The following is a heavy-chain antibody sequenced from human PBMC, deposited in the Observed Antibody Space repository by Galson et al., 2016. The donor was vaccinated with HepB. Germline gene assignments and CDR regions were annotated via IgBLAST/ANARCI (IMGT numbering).Heavy chain of an antibody. CDR2: IDWDGDK. V-gene: IGHV2-70*18. Sequence: PALVKPTQTLTLTCTFSGFSLSTSDMCVSWVRQPPGKALEWLALIDWDGDKYYSTPLQTRLTISKDSSKNQVVLTMSNMDPVDTATYYCARTVLSVTSAHYSDFWGQGRLVTVSS. CDR1: GFSLSTSDMC. J-gene: IGHJ4*02. D-gene: IGHD4-11*01. CDR3: ARTVLSVTSAHYSDF.